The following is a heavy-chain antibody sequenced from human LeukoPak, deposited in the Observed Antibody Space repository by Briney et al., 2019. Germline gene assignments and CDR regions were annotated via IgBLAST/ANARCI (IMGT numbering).Heavy chain of an antibody. CDR2: INHSGST. CDR1: GGSFSGYY. Sequence: SETLSLTWAVYGGSFSGYYWSWIRQPPGKGLEWIGEINHSGSTNYNPSLKSRVTISVDTSKNQFSLKLSSVTAADTAVYYCARRFLYYYYGMDVWGQGTTVTVSS. CDR3: ARRFLYYYYGMDV. J-gene: IGHJ6*02. V-gene: IGHV4-34*01. D-gene: IGHD2-21*01.